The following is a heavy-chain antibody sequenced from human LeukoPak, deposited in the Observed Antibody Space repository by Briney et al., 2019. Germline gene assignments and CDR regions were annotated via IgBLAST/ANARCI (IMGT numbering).Heavy chain of an antibody. CDR3: AREGVATSPFDY. V-gene: IGHV3-21*01. Sequence: PGGSLRLSCAASRFTFSNYWMSWVRQAPGKGLEWVSSISSSSSYIYYADSVKGRFTISRDNAKNSLYLQMNSLRAEDTAVYYCAREGVATSPFDYWGQGTLVTVSS. CDR1: RFTFSNYW. J-gene: IGHJ4*02. D-gene: IGHD5-24*01. CDR2: ISSSSSYI.